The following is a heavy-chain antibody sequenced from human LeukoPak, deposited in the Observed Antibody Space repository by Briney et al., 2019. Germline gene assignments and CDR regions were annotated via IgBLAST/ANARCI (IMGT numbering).Heavy chain of an antibody. Sequence: EGSLRLSCAASGFTFSSHSMNWVRQAPGKGLEWVSSISRSSIISGNTHYADSVKASFTISRDNAKNSLYLQVNSLRAEDTAVYYCAAKEMATMDSNFDYWGEGTLVT. J-gene: IGHJ4*02. CDR2: ISRSSIISGNT. CDR1: GFTFSSHS. CDR3: AAKEMATMDSNFDY. D-gene: IGHD5-24*01. V-gene: IGHV3-21*01.